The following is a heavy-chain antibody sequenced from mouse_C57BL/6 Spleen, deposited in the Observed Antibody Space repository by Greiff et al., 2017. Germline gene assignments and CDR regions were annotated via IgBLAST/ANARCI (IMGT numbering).Heavy chain of an antibody. CDR1: GYAFSSSW. D-gene: IGHD1-1*01. Sequence: QVQLKESGPELVKPGASVKISCKASGYAFSSSWMNWVKQRPGKGLEWIGRIYPGDGDTNYNGKFKGKATLTADKSSSTAYMQLSSLTSEDSAVYFCARHYGGDYWGQGTTLTVSS. V-gene: IGHV1-82*01. CDR3: ARHYGGDY. CDR2: IYPGDGDT. J-gene: IGHJ2*01.